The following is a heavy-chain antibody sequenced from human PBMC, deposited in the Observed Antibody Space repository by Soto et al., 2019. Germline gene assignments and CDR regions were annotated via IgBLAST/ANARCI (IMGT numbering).Heavy chain of an antibody. Sequence: GGSLRLSCAASGFTFSSYSMNWVRQAPGKGLEWVSSISGSSTYIYYADSVKGRFTVSRDNAKDSLSLQMSTLSAEDTAIYYCARGSGYCSGGSCYFYFDYWGQGTLVTVS. D-gene: IGHD2-15*01. CDR3: ARGSGYCSGGSCYFYFDY. CDR1: GFTFSSYS. CDR2: ISGSSTYI. J-gene: IGHJ4*02. V-gene: IGHV3-21*01.